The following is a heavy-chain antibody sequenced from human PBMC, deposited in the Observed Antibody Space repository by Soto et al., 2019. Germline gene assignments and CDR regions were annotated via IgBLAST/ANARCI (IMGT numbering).Heavy chain of an antibody. CDR1: GGTFSSHG. V-gene: IGHV1-69*06. CDR3: YSERSGQYFDF. Sequence: QVQLVQSGTVVQRRGSSVKVSCQASGGTFSSHGMAWVRQAPGQGLEWMGGIIPTFGTPTYAPKFQGRVTITADKTTHTAYMALNTARSEDAGVYCGYSERSGQYFDFWGQGTLITVSS. J-gene: IGHJ4*02. D-gene: IGHD5-18*01. CDR2: IIPTFGTP.